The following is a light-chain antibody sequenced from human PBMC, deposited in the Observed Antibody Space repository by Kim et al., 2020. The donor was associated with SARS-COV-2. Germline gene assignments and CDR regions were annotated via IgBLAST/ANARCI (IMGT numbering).Light chain of an antibody. CDR3: GSYTGSTIWV. V-gene: IGLV2-14*03. CDR2: DVS. Sequence: LTQPASVSGSPGQSITISCTGTSSDVGGYNYVSWYQQHPGKAPKLIIYDVSDRPSGVSNRFSGSKSGNTASLTISGLQAEDEAHYYCGSYTGSTIWVFGGGTQLTVL. J-gene: IGLJ3*02. CDR1: SSDVGGYNY.